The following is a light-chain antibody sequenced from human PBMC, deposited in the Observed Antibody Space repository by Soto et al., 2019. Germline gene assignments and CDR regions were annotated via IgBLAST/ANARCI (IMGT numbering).Light chain of an antibody. V-gene: IGKV3-11*01. CDR3: QQRISWPLT. CDR1: QSVNGL. J-gene: IGKJ4*01. Sequence: EIMLKQSPATLSLSPGERATLSCRASQSVNGLLGWYQQKPGQAPRLLISDASNRATGIPARFSGSGFETDFTLTTSSLEPEDFAVYYCQQRISWPLTFGGGTKVEIK. CDR2: DAS.